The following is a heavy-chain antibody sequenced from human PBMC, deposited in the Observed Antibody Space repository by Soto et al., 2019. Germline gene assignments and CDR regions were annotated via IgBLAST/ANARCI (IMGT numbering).Heavy chain of an antibody. CDR1: GGSVSGYY. V-gene: IGHV4-34*01. CDR3: ARGPSKVPRYYYDSSGYPTYFDY. Sequence: LSLTCAVYGGSVSGYYWIWIRHPPGEGLEWIGEINHSGSTNYNPSLKSRVTISVDTSKNQFSLKLSSVTAADTAVYYCARGPSKVPRYYYDSSGYPTYFDYWGQGTLVTVSS. D-gene: IGHD3-22*01. J-gene: IGHJ4*02. CDR2: INHSGST.